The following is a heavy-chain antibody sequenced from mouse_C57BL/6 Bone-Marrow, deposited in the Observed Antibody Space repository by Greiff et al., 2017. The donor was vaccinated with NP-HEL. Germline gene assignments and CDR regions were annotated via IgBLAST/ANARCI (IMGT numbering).Heavy chain of an antibody. V-gene: IGHV1-5*01. D-gene: IGHD1-1*01. J-gene: IGHJ2*01. CDR2: IYPGNSDT. CDR3: TRFTTVVRYYFDY. CDR1: GYTFTSYW. Sequence: VQLQQSGTVLARPGASVKMSCKTSGYTFTSYWMHWVKQRPGQGLEWIGAIYPGNSDTSYNQKFKGKAKLTAVTSASTAYMELSSLTNEDSAVYYCTRFTTVVRYYFDYWGKGTTLTVSS.